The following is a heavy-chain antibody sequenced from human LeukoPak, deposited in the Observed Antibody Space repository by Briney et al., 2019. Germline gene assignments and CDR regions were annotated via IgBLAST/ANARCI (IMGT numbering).Heavy chain of an antibody. CDR3: AKAGNGFHY. V-gene: IGHV3-7*01. J-gene: IGHJ4*02. D-gene: IGHD2-8*01. CDR2: IKQDGSEK. Sequence: GGSLRLSCAASGFTFSTNWMSWVRQAPGKGLEWVANIKQDGSEKNYVDSVKGRFTISRDNAKSSLYLQMNGLRVEDTALYYCAKAGNGFHYWGQGALVTVSS. CDR1: GFTFSTNW.